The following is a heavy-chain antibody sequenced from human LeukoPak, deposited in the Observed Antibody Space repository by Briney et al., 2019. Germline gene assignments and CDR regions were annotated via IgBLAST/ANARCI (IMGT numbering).Heavy chain of an antibody. Sequence: ASVKVSCKASGYTFTSYGISWVRQAPGQGLGWMGWISAYNGNTNYAQKLQGRVTMTTDTSTSTAYMELRSLRSDDTAVYYCAREQVEMATIVSALSYYYYGMDVWGQGTTVTVSS. V-gene: IGHV1-18*01. D-gene: IGHD5-12*01. J-gene: IGHJ6*02. CDR3: AREQVEMATIVSALSYYYYGMDV. CDR1: GYTFTSYG. CDR2: ISAYNGNT.